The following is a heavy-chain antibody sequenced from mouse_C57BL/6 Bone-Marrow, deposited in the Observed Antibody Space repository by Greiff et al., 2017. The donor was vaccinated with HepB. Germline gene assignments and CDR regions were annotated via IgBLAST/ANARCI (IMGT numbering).Heavy chain of an antibody. CDR3: ARSREGY. CDR2: IDPSDSYT. V-gene: IGHV1-59*01. Sequence: QVQPKQPGAELVRPGTSVKLSCKASGYTFTSYWMHWVKQRPGQGLEWIGVIDPSDSYTNYNQKFKGKATLTVDTSSSTAYMQLSSLTSEDSAVYYCARSREGYWGQGTTLTVSS. CDR1: GYTFTSYW. J-gene: IGHJ2*01.